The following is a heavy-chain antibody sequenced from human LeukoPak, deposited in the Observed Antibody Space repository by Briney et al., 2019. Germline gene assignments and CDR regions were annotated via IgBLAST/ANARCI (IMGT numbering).Heavy chain of an antibody. CDR1: GYTFTGYY. V-gene: IGHV1-2*02. CDR2: INLNSGGT. CDR3: ARDLTMVRGVIIPYYYYGMDV. J-gene: IGHJ6*02. Sequence: ASVKASCKASGYTFTGYYMHWVRQAPGQGLGWMGWINLNSGGTNDAQKFQGRVTMTRDTSISTAYMELSRLRSDDTAVYYCARDLTMVRGVIIPYYYYGMDVWGQGTTVTVSS. D-gene: IGHD3-10*01.